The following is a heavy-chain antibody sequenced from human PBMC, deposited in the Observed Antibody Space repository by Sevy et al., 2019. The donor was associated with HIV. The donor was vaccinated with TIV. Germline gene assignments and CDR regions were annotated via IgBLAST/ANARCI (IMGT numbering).Heavy chain of an antibody. Sequence: GGSLRLSCAASGFTFSDYYMSWIRQAPGKGLEWVSYISSSGSTIYYADSVKGRFTISRDNAKNSFYLQMNSLRAEYTAVYYCARDGFASAAAGFLYFDYWGQGTLVTVSS. D-gene: IGHD6-13*01. J-gene: IGHJ4*02. V-gene: IGHV3-11*01. CDR2: ISSSGSTI. CDR3: ARDGFASAAAGFLYFDY. CDR1: GFTFSDYY.